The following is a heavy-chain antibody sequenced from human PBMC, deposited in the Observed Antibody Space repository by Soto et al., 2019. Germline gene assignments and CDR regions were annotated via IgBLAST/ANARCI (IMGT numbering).Heavy chain of an antibody. CDR2: ISPYFGKT. Sequence: ASVKVSCKSSGYTFTSYGYTWVRQAPGQGLEWLGWISPYFGKTNYAQKFQGRMTLTLDTSTSTVYMELRSLTSDDTAVYYCARHGGYAPLDYWGQGTLVTVSS. D-gene: IGHD2-2*01. CDR1: GYTFTSYG. J-gene: IGHJ4*02. V-gene: IGHV1-18*01. CDR3: ARHGGYAPLDY.